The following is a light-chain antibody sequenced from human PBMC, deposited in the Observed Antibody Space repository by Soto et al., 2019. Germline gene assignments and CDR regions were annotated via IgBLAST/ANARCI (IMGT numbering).Light chain of an antibody. J-gene: IGKJ4*01. V-gene: IGKV1-39*01. CDR3: QQSYTTPLT. CDR1: QGIRTD. Sequence: DIQMTQSPSSLSASVGDRVTITCRASQGIRTDLVWYQQKPGKAPKRLIYGASSLQSGVPSRFSGSGSGTDFTLTISSLQPEDFATYYCQQSYTTPLTFGGGTRVEIK. CDR2: GAS.